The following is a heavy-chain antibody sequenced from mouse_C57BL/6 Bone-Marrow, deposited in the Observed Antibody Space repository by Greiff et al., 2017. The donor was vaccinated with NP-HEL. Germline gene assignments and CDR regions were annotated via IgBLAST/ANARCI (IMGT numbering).Heavy chain of an antibody. J-gene: IGHJ4*01. Sequence: SGAELMKPGASVKLSCKATGYTFTGYWIEWVKQRPGHGLEWIGEILPGSGSTNYNEKFKGKATFTADTSSNTAYMQLSSLTTEDSDIYYCARRGLYYEYYDAMDYWGQGTSVTVSS. CDR2: ILPGSGST. V-gene: IGHV1-9*01. D-gene: IGHD2-4*01. CDR1: GYTFTGYW. CDR3: ARRGLYYEYYDAMDY.